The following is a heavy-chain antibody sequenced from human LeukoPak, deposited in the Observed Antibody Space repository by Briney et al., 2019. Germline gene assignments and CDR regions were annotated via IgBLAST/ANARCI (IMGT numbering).Heavy chain of an antibody. D-gene: IGHD5-18*01. J-gene: IGHJ4*02. CDR2: ISAYNGNT. V-gene: IGHV1-18*01. Sequence: ASVKVSCKAPGYTFTSYGISWVRQAPGQGLEWMGWISAYNGNTNYAQKLQGRVTMTTDTSTSTAYMELRSLRSDDTAVYYCARDLELWYPVGYWGQGTLVTVSS. CDR1: GYTFTSYG. CDR3: ARDLELWYPVGY.